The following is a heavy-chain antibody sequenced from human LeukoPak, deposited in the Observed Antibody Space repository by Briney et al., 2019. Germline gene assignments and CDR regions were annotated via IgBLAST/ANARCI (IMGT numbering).Heavy chain of an antibody. Sequence: PGGSLRLSCAASGFTFSNYAMHWVRQAPGKGLEWVAIISYDGTNKYYADSVKGRFTTSRDNSKNTLFLQMNSLRAEDTAIYYCAKYGPQDSGSSHFDYWGQGALVTVSS. CDR3: AKYGPQDSGSSHFDY. CDR2: ISYDGTNK. CDR1: GFTFSNYA. J-gene: IGHJ4*02. D-gene: IGHD1-26*01. V-gene: IGHV3-30-3*02.